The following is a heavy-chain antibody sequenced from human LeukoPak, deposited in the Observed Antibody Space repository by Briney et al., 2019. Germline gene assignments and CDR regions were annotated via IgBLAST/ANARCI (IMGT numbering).Heavy chain of an antibody. V-gene: IGHV5-51*01. J-gene: IGHJ4*02. CDR2: IYPGDSDT. Sequence: GESLKISCKGSGYSFTSFWIGWVRQMPGKGLEWMGIIYPGDSDTRYSPSFQGQVTISADKSITTAYLQWSSLKASDSAMYYCARKDYNNGDGDYWGQGTLVTVSS. D-gene: IGHD4-11*01. CDR1: GYSFTSFW. CDR3: ARKDYNNGDGDY.